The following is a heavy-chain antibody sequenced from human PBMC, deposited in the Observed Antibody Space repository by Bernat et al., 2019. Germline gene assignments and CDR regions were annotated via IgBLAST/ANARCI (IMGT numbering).Heavy chain of an antibody. V-gene: IGHV4-39*01. CDR1: GGSISSSSYY. D-gene: IGHD3-10*01. CDR3: ARGGLLWFGEDRPDGVPYFQH. CDR2: IYYSGST. Sequence: QLQLQESGPGLVKPSETLSLTCTVSGGSISSSSYYWGWIGQPPGKGLEWIGSIYYSGSTYYNPSLKSRVTISVDTSKNQFSLKLSSVTAADTAVYYCARGGLLWFGEDRPDGVPYFQHWGQGTLVTVSS. J-gene: IGHJ1*01.